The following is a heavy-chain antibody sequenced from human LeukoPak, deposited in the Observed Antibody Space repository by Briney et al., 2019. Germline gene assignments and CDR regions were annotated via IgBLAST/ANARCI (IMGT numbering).Heavy chain of an antibody. CDR1: GFTFSSYA. CDR2: ISYDGSNK. J-gene: IGHJ3*02. Sequence: GGSLRLSCAASGFTFSSYAMHWVRQAPGKGLEWVAAISYDGSNKYYADSVKGRFTISRDNSKNTLYLQMNSLRAEDTAVYYCARVGYCSSTSCYVGGPDAFDIWGQGTMVTVSS. CDR3: ARVGYCSSTSCYVGGPDAFDI. V-gene: IGHV3-30*01. D-gene: IGHD2-2*01.